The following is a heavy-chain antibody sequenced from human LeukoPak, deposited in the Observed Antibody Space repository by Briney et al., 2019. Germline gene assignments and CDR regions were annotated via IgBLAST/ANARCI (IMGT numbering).Heavy chain of an antibody. CDR2: INHSGST. CDR1: GGSFSGYY. V-gene: IGHV4-34*01. D-gene: IGHD6-13*01. Sequence: SETLSLTCAVYGGSFSGYYWSWIRQPPGKGLEWIGEINHSGSTNYNPSLKSRVTISVDTSKNQFSLKLSSVTAADTAVYYCARPYIAAAGYNWFDPWGQGTLVTVSS. CDR3: ARPYIAAAGYNWFDP. J-gene: IGHJ5*02.